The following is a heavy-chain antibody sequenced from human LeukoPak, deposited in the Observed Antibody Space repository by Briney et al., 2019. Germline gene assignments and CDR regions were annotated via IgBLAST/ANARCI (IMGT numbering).Heavy chain of an antibody. CDR3: AKVGCSGGNCYAAFDI. J-gene: IGHJ3*02. CDR1: GFTFSSYA. V-gene: IGHV3-30*18. Sequence: PGGSLTLSCAASGFTFSSYAMHWVRQAPGKGLEWVAVISYDGSVKFYADSVKGRFTISRDNSKNTLSLQMNSLRAEDTSVYYCAKVGCSGGNCYAAFDIWGQGTMVTVSS. CDR2: ISYDGSVK. D-gene: IGHD2-15*01.